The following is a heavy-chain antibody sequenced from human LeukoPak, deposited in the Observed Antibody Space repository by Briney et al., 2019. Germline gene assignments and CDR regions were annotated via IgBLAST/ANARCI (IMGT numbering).Heavy chain of an antibody. Sequence: PGGSLRLSCAASGFTFSSYSMNWVRQAPGKGLEWVSSISSRSSYIYYADSVKGRFTISRDNAKNSLYLQMNSLRAEDTAVYYCAKDLRQTGAPSGYYPADFQHWGQGTLVTVSS. J-gene: IGHJ1*01. CDR1: GFTFSSYS. D-gene: IGHD3-22*01. CDR3: AKDLRQTGAPSGYYPADFQH. V-gene: IGHV3-21*04. CDR2: ISSRSSYI.